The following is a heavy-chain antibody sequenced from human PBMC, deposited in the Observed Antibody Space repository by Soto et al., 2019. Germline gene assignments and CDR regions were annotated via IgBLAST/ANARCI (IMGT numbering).Heavy chain of an antibody. CDR1: GFTFSSYA. CDR3: AKDRHYGSVSLRRIYYFDY. J-gene: IGHJ4*02. D-gene: IGHD3-10*01. V-gene: IGHV3-23*01. CDR2: ISGSGGST. Sequence: GGSLRLSCAASGFTFSSYAMSWVRQAPGKGLEWVSAISGSGGSTYYADSVKGRFTISRDNSKNTLYLQMNSLRAEDTAVYYCAKDRHYGSVSLRRIYYFDYGGQGTLGTVSS.